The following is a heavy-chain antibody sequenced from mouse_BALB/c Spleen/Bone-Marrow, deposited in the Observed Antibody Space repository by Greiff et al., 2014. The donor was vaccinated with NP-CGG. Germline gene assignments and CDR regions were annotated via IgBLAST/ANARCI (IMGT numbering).Heavy chain of an antibody. V-gene: IGHV1-87*01. CDR2: IYPGDGDT. CDR1: GYTFTSYW. Sequence: VQRVESGAELARPGASVKLSCKASGYTFTSYWMQWVKQRPGQGLEWIGAIYPGDGDTRHTQKFKGKATLTADKSSNTAYMRLSSLASEDSAVYYCARGNGNYGFDYWGQGTTLTVSS. D-gene: IGHD2-1*01. CDR3: ARGNGNYGFDY. J-gene: IGHJ2*01.